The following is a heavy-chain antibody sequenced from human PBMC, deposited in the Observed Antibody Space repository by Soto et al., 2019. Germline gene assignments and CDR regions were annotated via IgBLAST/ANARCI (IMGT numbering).Heavy chain of an antibody. CDR3: ASASGGSDAFDI. V-gene: IGHV1-3*01. J-gene: IGHJ3*02. Sequence: PGQRLEWMGWINAGNGNTKYSQKFQGRVTITRDTSASTAYMELSSLRSEDTAVYYCASASGGSDAFDIWGQGTMVTVSS. CDR2: INAGNGNT. D-gene: IGHD3-10*01.